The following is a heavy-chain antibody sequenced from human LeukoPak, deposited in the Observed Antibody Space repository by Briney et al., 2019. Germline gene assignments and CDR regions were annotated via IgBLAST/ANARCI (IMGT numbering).Heavy chain of an antibody. D-gene: IGHD3-22*01. Sequence: SETLSLTCTVSGGSISSGDYYWSWIRQPPGKGLEWIGYIYYSGSTYYNPSLKSRVTISVDTSKNQFSLKLSSMTAADTAVYYCARDPNYYDSSGFFDYWGQGTLVTVSS. V-gene: IGHV4-30-4*02. J-gene: IGHJ4*02. CDR3: ARDPNYYDSSGFFDY. CDR1: GGSISSGDYY. CDR2: IYYSGST.